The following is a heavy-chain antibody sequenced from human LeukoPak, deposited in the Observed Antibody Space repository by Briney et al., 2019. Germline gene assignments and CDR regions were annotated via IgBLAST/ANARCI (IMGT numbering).Heavy chain of an antibody. CDR3: ARIAIVVVPAAPLDY. CDR2: INPNSGGT. Sequence: GASVKVSCKASGYTFTGYYMHWVRQAPGQGLEWMGWINPNSGGTNYAQKFQGRVTMTRDTSISTAYMELSRLRSDDTAVYYCARIAIVVVPAAPLDYWGQGTLVTVSS. J-gene: IGHJ4*02. D-gene: IGHD2-2*01. CDR1: GYTFTGYY. V-gene: IGHV1-2*02.